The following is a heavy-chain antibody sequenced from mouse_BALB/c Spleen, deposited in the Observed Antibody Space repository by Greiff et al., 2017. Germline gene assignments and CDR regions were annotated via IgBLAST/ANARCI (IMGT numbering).Heavy chain of an antibody. CDR2: IYPGNGDT. V-gene: IGHV1-12*01. Sequence: QVQLQQPGAELVKPGPSVKISCKASGSPFPGYIMPWVKRTPGQGLEWIGAIYPGNGDTSYNQKFKGKATLTADKSSSTAYMQLSSLTSEDSAVYYCAVYGNYYAMDYWGQGTSVTVSS. J-gene: IGHJ4*01. CDR1: GSPFPGYI. D-gene: IGHD2-1*01. CDR3: AVYGNYYAMDY.